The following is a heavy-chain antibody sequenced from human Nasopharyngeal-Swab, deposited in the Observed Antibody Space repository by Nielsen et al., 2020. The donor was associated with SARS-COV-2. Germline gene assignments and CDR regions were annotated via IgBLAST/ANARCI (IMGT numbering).Heavy chain of an antibody. CDR1: GFTFDDYA. Sequence: SLKISCAASGFTFDDYAMHWVRQAPGKGLEWVSGISWNSGSIGYADSVKGRFTISRDNAKNSLYLQMNSLRAEDTALYYCAKAPEVNLDYDDAFDIWGQGTMVTVSS. V-gene: IGHV3-9*01. CDR2: ISWNSGSI. CDR3: AKAPEVNLDYDDAFDI. D-gene: IGHD3-16*01. J-gene: IGHJ3*02.